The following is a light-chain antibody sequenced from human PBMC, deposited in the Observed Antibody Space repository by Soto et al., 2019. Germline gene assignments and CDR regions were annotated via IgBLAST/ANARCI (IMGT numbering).Light chain of an antibody. CDR2: AAS. Sequence: DIQLTQSPSFLSASVGDRVTITCRASQGISSYLAWYQQKPGKAPKLPIYAASTLQSGVPSRFSGSGSGTEFTLTISSLQPEDFATYYCQQLNSYLPFGQGTRLEIK. CDR1: QGISSY. J-gene: IGKJ5*01. CDR3: QQLNSYLP. V-gene: IGKV1-9*01.